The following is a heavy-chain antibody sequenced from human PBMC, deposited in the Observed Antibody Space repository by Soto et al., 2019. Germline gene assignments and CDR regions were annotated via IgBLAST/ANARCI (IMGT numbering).Heavy chain of an antibody. D-gene: IGHD4-17*01. Sequence: TVVYGYIVGRSYYRGLKRQPPGKGLEWIGSIYYSGSTYYNPSLKSRVTISVDTSKNQFSLKLSSVTAADTAVYYCARLDAIDYDNIDYWGQGTLGTVHS. CDR1: YGYIVGRSYY. CDR3: ARLDAIDYDNIDY. CDR2: IYYSGST. V-gene: IGHV4-39*01. J-gene: IGHJ4*02.